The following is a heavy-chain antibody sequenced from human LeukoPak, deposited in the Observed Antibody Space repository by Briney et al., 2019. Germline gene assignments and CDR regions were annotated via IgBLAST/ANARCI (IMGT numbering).Heavy chain of an antibody. Sequence: TSVKVSCKASGFTFTSSAMQWVRQARGQRLEWIGWIVVGSGNTNYAQKFQERVTITRDMSTSTAYMELSSLRSEDTAVYYCAAGTSINSGSLGWPYYYYMDVWGKGATVTISS. V-gene: IGHV1-58*02. CDR3: AAGTSINSGSLGWPYYYYMDV. J-gene: IGHJ6*03. CDR1: GFTFTSSA. CDR2: IVVGSGNT. D-gene: IGHD1-26*01.